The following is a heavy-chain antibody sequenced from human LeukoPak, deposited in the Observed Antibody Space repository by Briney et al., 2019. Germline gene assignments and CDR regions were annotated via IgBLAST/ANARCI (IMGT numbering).Heavy chain of an antibody. CDR2: ISYDGSNK. J-gene: IGHJ4*02. CDR1: GFTFSSYA. Sequence: GGSLRLSCAASGFTFSSYAMHWVRQAPGKGLEWVAVISYDGSNKYYADSVKGRFTISRDNSKNTLYLQMNSLRAEDTAVYYCAKEGYYDSSGYYLRWGQGTLVTVSS. V-gene: IGHV3-30-3*01. CDR3: AKEGYYDSSGYYLR. D-gene: IGHD3-22*01.